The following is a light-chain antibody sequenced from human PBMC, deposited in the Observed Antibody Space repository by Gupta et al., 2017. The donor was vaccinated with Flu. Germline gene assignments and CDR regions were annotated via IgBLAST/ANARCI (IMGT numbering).Light chain of an antibody. CDR3: QKDNNSPSYT. CDR2: GAS. V-gene: IGKV3-15*01. CDR1: YSVNSN. Sequence: RATRSSRTSYSVNSNLAWDKQKPGHGHSHLIYGASTRATGIPARFSGRGSGTEFTHTISSLQSEDMAVYYCQKDNNSPSYTFGQGTKLEIK. J-gene: IGKJ2*01.